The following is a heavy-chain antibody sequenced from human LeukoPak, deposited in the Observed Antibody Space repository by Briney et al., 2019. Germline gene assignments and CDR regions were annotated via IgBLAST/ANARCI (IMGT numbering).Heavy chain of an antibody. Sequence: ASVKVSCKASGYTFTSYYMHWVRQAPGQGLEWMGIINPSGGSTSYAQKFQGRVTMTRDMSTSTVYMELSSLRSEDTAVYYCARERRRIAAVFDPWGQGTLVTVSS. CDR2: INPSGGST. J-gene: IGHJ5*02. V-gene: IGHV1-46*01. D-gene: IGHD6-13*01. CDR3: ARERRRIAAVFDP. CDR1: GYTFTSYY.